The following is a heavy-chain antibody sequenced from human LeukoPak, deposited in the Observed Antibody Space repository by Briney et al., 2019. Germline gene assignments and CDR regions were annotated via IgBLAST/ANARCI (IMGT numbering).Heavy chain of an antibody. CDR3: ARGSTYYGILTGYQERAYFDY. CDR2: INPNSGGT. Sequence: ASVKVSCKASGYTFTGYYMHWVRQAPGQGLEWMGRINPNSGGTNYAQKFQGRVTMTRDTSISTAYMELSRLRSDDTAVYYCARGSTYYGILTGYQERAYFDYWGQGTLVTVSS. J-gene: IGHJ4*02. D-gene: IGHD3-9*01. V-gene: IGHV1-2*06. CDR1: GYTFTGYY.